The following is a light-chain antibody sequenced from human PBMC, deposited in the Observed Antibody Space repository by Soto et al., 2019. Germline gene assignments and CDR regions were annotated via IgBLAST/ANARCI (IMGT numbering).Light chain of an antibody. Sequence: IVLTQSPAALSVSPGERATLSCRASQSVSTNLAWYQQKPGQPPRLLIYGASTRATGVPARFSGSGSGTDFTLTISSMQSEDVAVYYCQQYNAWPSRTFGQGTKVEIK. CDR3: QQYNAWPSRT. J-gene: IGKJ2*02. CDR1: QSVSTN. CDR2: GAS. V-gene: IGKV3-15*01.